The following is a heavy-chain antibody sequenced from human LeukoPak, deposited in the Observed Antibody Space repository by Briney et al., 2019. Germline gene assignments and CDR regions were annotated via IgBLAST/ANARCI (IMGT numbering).Heavy chain of an antibody. CDR2: IYHSGST. V-gene: IGHV4-4*02. CDR1: GGSISSSNW. CDR3: ARGLPIPPPKQWLVKLYYYGMDV. D-gene: IGHD6-19*01. J-gene: IGHJ6*04. Sequence: SETLSLTCAVSGGSISSSNWWSWVRQPPGKGLEWIGEIYHSGSTNYNPSLKSRVTISVDKSKNQFSLKLSSVTTADTAVYYCARGLPIPPPKQWLVKLYYYGMDVWGKGTTVTVSS.